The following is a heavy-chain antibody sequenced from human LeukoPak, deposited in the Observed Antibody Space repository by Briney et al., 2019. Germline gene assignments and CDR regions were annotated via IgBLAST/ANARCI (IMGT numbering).Heavy chain of an antibody. CDR3: AKGPNSDFWSGYSHYMDV. J-gene: IGHJ6*03. CDR1: GFAFTNYV. CDR2: ISGSGSST. Sequence: GGSLRLSCAASGFAFTNYVMNWVRQAPGKGLEWVSGISGSGSSTYYAASVWGRFTISRDSSKNTVFLQMSSLRAEDTAAYYCAKGPNSDFWSGYSHYMDVWGKGTTAIVSS. D-gene: IGHD3-3*01. V-gene: IGHV3-23*01.